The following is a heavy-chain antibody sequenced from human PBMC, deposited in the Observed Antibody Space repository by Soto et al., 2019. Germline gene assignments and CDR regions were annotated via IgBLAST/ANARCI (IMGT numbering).Heavy chain of an antibody. CDR2: INPIFGTA. Sequence: SVKVSCKGSGYTFTGYYMHWVRQAPGQGLEWMGWINPIFGTANYAQKFQGRVTITADESTSTAYMELSSLRSEDTAVYYCARVKFGTGSYNWFDPWGQGTLVTVSS. CDR3: ARVKFGTGSYNWFDP. D-gene: IGHD3-10*01. V-gene: IGHV1-69*13. CDR1: GYTFTGYY. J-gene: IGHJ5*02.